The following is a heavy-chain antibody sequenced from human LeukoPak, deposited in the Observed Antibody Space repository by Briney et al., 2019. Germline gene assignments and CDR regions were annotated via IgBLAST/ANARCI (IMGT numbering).Heavy chain of an antibody. CDR3: ARAYYYDSSGYYPGYFQH. CDR1: GGTFSSYT. CDR2: IIPILGIA. J-gene: IGHJ1*01. D-gene: IGHD3-22*01. Sequence: ASVKVSCKASGGTFSSYTISWVRQAPGQGLEWMGRIIPILGIANYAQKFQGRVTITADKSTSTAYMELSSLRSEDTAVYYCARAYYYDSSGYYPGYFQHWGQGTLVTVSS. V-gene: IGHV1-69*02.